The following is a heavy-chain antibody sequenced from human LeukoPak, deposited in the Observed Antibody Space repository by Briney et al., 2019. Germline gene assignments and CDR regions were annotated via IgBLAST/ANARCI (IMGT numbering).Heavy chain of an antibody. CDR3: AASTSVTCY. D-gene: IGHD2-21*02. J-gene: IGHJ4*02. V-gene: IGHV3-21*01. Sequence: GGSLRLSCAASGFTFSSYSMNWVRKAPGKGLEWVSSISGNSNYIYHADSLKGRFTISRDNAENSLHLQMNSLRAEDTAVYYCAASTSVTCYWGQGTLVTVSS. CDR2: ISGNSNYI. CDR1: GFTFSSYS.